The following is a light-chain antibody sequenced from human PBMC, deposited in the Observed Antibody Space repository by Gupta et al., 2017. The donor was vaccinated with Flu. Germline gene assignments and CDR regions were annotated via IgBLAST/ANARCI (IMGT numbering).Light chain of an antibody. CDR2: GAS. V-gene: IGKV3-20*01. CDR1: QSVSSSY. Sequence: EIVLTQSPGTLSLSPGERATLSCRASQSVSSSYLAWYQQKPGQAPRLLIYGASSRATGIPDRYSGSGSGTEFTLTISRLEPEDFAVYYCQQYGSSPFTFGHGTXVDIK. J-gene: IGKJ3*01. CDR3: QQYGSSPFT.